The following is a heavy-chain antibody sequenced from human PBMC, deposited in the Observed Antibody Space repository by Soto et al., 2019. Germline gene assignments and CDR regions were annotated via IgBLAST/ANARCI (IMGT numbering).Heavy chain of an antibody. J-gene: IGHJ4*02. V-gene: IGHV3-21*01. Sequence: GGSLRLSCAVSGFYFNNYGINWVRQAPGKGLEWVSSVSKSDYTYYSDSVKGRFTISRDNAKNSVSLQMNSLRAEDTAVYYCAREDSIIIPAVSDFWGQGTLVTVSS. CDR2: VSKSDYT. CDR3: AREDSIIIPAVSDF. D-gene: IGHD2-2*01. CDR1: GFYFNNYG.